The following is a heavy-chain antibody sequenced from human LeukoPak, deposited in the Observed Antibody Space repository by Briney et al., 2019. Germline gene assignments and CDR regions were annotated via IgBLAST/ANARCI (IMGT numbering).Heavy chain of an antibody. J-gene: IGHJ5*02. Sequence: ASVKVSCKASGYTFTGYFMHWVRQAPGQGLEWMGWINPKTGVTNYEQKFQGRVIITRDTSISTVYMEVTRLTSDDTAVYYCARHMTTANNWFDPWGQGTLVTVSS. CDR2: INPKTGVT. CDR3: ARHMTTANNWFDP. CDR1: GYTFTGYF. D-gene: IGHD1-1*01. V-gene: IGHV1-2*02.